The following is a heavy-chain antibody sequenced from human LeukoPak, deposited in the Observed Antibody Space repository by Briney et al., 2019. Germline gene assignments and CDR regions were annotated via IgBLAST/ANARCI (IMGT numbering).Heavy chain of an antibody. D-gene: IGHD3-3*01. J-gene: IGHJ6*02. CDR3: ARDRVTIFVVVFYGMDV. V-gene: IGHV1-2*02. Sequence: ASVKVSCKASGYTFTGYYMHWVRQAPGQGLEWMGWINPNSGGTNYAQKFQGRVTMTRDTSISTAYMELSRLRSDDTAVYYCARDRVTIFVVVFYGMDVWGQGTTVTVSS. CDR1: GYTFTGYY. CDR2: INPNSGGT.